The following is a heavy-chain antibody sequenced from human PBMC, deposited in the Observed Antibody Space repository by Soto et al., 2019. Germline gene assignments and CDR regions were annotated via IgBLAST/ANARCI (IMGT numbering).Heavy chain of an antibody. J-gene: IGHJ4*02. CDR3: ARDRVIIVVVPGPGYFDY. Sequence: QVQLVESGGGVVQPGRSLRLSCAASGFTFSSYAMHWVRQAPGKGLEWVAVISYDGSNKYYADSVKGRFTISRDNSKNTLYLQMNSRRADDTAVYYCARDRVIIVVVPGPGYFDYWGQGTLVTVSS. CDR1: GFTFSSYA. D-gene: IGHD3-22*01. V-gene: IGHV3-30*14. CDR2: ISYDGSNK.